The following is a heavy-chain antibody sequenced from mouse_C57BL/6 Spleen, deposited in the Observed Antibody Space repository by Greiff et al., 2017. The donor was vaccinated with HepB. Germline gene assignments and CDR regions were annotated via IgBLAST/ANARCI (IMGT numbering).Heavy chain of an antibody. J-gene: IGHJ4*01. CDR3: ARWDTTVVEAMDY. V-gene: IGHV1-52*01. Sequence: QVQLQQPGAELVRPGSSVKLSCKASGYTFTSYWMHWVKQRPIQGLEWIGNIDPSDSETHYNQKFKDKATLTVDKSSSTAYMQLSSLTSEDSAVYYYARWDTTVVEAMDYWGQGTSVTVSS. CDR2: IDPSDSET. D-gene: IGHD1-1*01. CDR1: GYTFTSYW.